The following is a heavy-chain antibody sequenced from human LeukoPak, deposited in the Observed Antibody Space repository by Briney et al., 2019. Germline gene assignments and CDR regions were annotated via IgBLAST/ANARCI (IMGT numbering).Heavy chain of an antibody. CDR1: GFTFSSCA. CDR3: AKRWSWVDY. D-gene: IGHD3-10*01. CDR2: ISDNGGAT. J-gene: IGHJ4*02. V-gene: IGHV3-23*01. Sequence: GGSLRLSCAASGFTFSSCATTWVRQAPGKGLEWVSSISDNGGATYYADSVKGRFTISRDNSKNTLYLQMNSLRADDTAVYYCAKRWSWVDYWGQGTLVTVSS.